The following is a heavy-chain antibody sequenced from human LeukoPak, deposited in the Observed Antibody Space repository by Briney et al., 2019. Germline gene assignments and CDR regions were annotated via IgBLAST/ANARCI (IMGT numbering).Heavy chain of an antibody. CDR3: AKSFDFSNGHAPILTPFDS. CDR2: ISARGIST. CDR1: GCTFSSSA. V-gene: IGHV3-23*01. J-gene: IGHJ4*02. Sequence: QTAGSLRLSCAASGCTFSSSAMSWVRQAPGKGLEWVSYISARGISTYYADSVKGRFTTSRDNSKNPLYLQMNSLRGDDIGVYYCAKSFDFSNGHAPILTPFDSWGQGTLVSVSS. D-gene: IGHD3-3*01.